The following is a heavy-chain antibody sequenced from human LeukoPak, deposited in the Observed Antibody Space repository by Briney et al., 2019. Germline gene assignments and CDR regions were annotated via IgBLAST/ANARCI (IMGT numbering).Heavy chain of an antibody. Sequence: PGGSLSLSCADSGFTVSSNYMRWVRQAPGKRLEWASVIYSGGSTHYADSVKGRFTISRDNSKNTLYLQMNSLRAEDTAVYYCARVRLHYDSLTGYPADWGQGTLVTVSS. CDR3: ARVRLHYDSLTGYPAD. V-gene: IGHV3-66*01. D-gene: IGHD3-9*01. J-gene: IGHJ4*02. CDR2: IYSGGST. CDR1: GFTVSSNY.